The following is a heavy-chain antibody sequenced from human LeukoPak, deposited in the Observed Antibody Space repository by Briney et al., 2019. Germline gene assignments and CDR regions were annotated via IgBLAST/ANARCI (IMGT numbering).Heavy chain of an antibody. CDR3: AKDAAGPEY. CDR2: ILNDGINK. Sequence: GGSLRLSCAASGFTFSNYGMHWVRQAPGKGLEWVAVILNDGINKNYADSVKGRFTISRDNSKNTLYLQMNSLRAEDTAIYYCAKDAAGPEYWGQGTLVTVSS. J-gene: IGHJ4*02. D-gene: IGHD6-13*01. CDR1: GFTFSNYG. V-gene: IGHV3-30*02.